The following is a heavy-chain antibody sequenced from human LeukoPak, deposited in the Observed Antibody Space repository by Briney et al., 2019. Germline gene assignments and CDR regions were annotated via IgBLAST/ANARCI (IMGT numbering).Heavy chain of an antibody. J-gene: IGHJ4*02. Sequence: SETLSLTCTVSGCSIISYYWSWIGQPAAKGRDWIVYIYYRGTTSYNPLLKRRVTISVDTSKNQFSLKLNSVTAADTAVYYCARLPRYGGYDHFDYWGQGILLIVSS. CDR3: ARLPRYGGYDHFDY. D-gene: IGHD5-12*01. CDR1: GCSIISYY. V-gene: IGHV4-59*12. CDR2: IYYRGTT.